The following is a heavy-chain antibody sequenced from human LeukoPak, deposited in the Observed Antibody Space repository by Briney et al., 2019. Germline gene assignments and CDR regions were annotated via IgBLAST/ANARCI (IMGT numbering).Heavy chain of an antibody. CDR1: GGSISSYY. CDR2: IYYSGST. D-gene: IGHD6-19*01. Sequence: PSETLSLTCTVSGGSISSYYWSWIRQPPGKGLEWIGYIYYSGSTNYNPSLKSRVTIPVDTSKNQFSLKLSSVTAADTAVYYCARCIAVAGAFDYWGQGTLVTVSS. J-gene: IGHJ4*02. CDR3: ARCIAVAGAFDY. V-gene: IGHV4-59*01.